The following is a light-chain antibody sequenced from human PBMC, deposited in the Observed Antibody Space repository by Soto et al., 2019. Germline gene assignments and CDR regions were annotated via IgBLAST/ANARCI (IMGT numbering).Light chain of an antibody. CDR2: DSS. Sequence: EIVLTQSPATVSLSPGERATLSCRASRSIGTYLAWYQQKPGQAPRLLIYDSSNMATGVPARFSVSGSGTGFKPAITGLEAKDGAISEGEEECYWPPFAFGGGT. CDR1: RSIGTY. CDR3: EEECYWPPFA. J-gene: IGKJ4*01. V-gene: IGKV3-11*01.